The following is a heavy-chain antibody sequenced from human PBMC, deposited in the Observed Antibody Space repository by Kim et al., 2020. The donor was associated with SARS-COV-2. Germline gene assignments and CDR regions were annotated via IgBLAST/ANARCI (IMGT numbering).Heavy chain of an antibody. CDR3: AREVWVVTMVRGVNYGMDV. J-gene: IGHJ6*02. CDR1: GFTFSSYG. Sequence: GGSLRLSCAASGFTFSSYGMHWVRQAPGKGLEWVAVIWYDGSNKYYADSVKGRFTISRDNSKNTLYLQMNSLRSEDTAVYYCAREVWVVTMVRGVNYGMDVWGQGTTVTVSS. CDR2: IWYDGSNK. D-gene: IGHD3-10*01. V-gene: IGHV3-33*01.